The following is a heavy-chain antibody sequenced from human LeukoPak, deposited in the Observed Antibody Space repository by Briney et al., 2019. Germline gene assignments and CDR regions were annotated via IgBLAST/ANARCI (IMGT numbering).Heavy chain of an antibody. CDR1: GGSFSGYY. Sequence: SETLSLTCAVYGGSFSGYYWSWIRQPPGKGLEWIGEINHSGSTNYNPSLKSRVTISVDTSKNQFSLKLSSVTAADTAVYYCASFTFGGVIVPFTWGQGTLVTVSS. D-gene: IGHD3-16*02. CDR2: INHSGST. V-gene: IGHV4-34*01. CDR3: ASFTFGGVIVPFT. J-gene: IGHJ5*02.